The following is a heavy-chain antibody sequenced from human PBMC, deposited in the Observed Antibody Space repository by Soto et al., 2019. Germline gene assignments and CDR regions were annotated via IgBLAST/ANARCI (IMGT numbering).Heavy chain of an antibody. V-gene: IGHV4-39*01. CDR2: IYYTGNT. CDR3: VRVEMYAGELTPNVDL. D-gene: IGHD2-8*01. J-gene: IGHJ4*02. Sequence: SETLSLTCTVSGDSLRSSYHYWGWIRQSPGNGLEWIGSIYYTGNTYYNPSLKSRVSISVDMATNEISLRLRAESVADTAVYYCVRVEMYAGELTPNVDLWGQGAMLTV. CDR1: GDSLRSSYHY.